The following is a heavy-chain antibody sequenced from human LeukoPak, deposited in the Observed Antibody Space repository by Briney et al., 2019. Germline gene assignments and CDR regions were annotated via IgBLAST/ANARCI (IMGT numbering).Heavy chain of an antibody. CDR2: MYYTGST. J-gene: IGHJ4*02. CDR3: ARVSGQLVDY. V-gene: IGHV4-39*07. D-gene: IGHD6-6*01. Sequence: SETLSLTCTVSGGSISSTNHYWGWIRQPPGKGLEWIGSMYYTGSTYYRPALKSRVIISVDTSKNQFSLKLNSVAAADTAVYYCARVSGQLVDYWGQGSLVTVSS. CDR1: GGSISSTNHY.